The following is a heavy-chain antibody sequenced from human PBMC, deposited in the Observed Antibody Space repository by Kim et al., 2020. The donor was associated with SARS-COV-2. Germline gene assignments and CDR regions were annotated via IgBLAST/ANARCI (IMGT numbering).Heavy chain of an antibody. CDR2: INPNSGGT. V-gene: IGHV1-2*06. Sequence: ASVNVSCKASGYTFTGYYMHWVRQAPGQGLEWMGRINPNSGGTNYAQKFQGRVTMTRDTSISTAYMELSRLRSDDTAVYYCARSQRSGGIAVAGTLHWFDPWGQGTLVTVSS. D-gene: IGHD6-19*01. CDR3: ARSQRSGGIAVAGTLHWFDP. CDR1: GYTFTGYY. J-gene: IGHJ5*02.